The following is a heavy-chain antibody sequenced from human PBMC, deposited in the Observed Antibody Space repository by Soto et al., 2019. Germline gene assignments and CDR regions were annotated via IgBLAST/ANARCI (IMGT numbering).Heavy chain of an antibody. CDR2: IKQDGSEK. Sequence: EVQLVESGGGLVQPGGSLRLSCAASGFTFSRYWMSWVRQAPGKGLEWVANIKQDGSEKYYVDSVKGRFTISRDNAKNSLYLQRNSLRAEDTAVFYCARDRGYGDYESAFDIWGQGTMVTVSS. J-gene: IGHJ3*02. V-gene: IGHV3-7*01. CDR3: ARDRGYGDYESAFDI. CDR1: GFTFSRYW. D-gene: IGHD4-17*01.